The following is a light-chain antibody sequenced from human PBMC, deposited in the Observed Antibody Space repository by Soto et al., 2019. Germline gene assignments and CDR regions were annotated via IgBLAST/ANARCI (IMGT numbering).Light chain of an antibody. Sequence: EIALTKSPGPLSLSPGERATLSCRARQSVSSSYLAWYQQRPGQAPRLLIYGASSRATGIPDRFSGSGSGTDFTLTISRLEPEDFAVYYCQQYGSSLFTFGPWTKVDIK. CDR3: QQYGSSLFT. CDR2: GAS. CDR1: QSVSSSY. J-gene: IGKJ3*01. V-gene: IGKV3-20*01.